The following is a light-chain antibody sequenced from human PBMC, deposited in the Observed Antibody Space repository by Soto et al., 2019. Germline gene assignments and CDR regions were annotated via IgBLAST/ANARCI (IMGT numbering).Light chain of an antibody. CDR3: QQRSNWPPALT. CDR2: AAS. V-gene: IGKV3-11*01. J-gene: IGKJ4*01. CDR1: QNVSSY. Sequence: EIVMTQSPDTLSVSPGERATLSCRASQNVSSYLAWYQQKPGQAPRLLIHAASNRPPGIPARFSGSGSGTDFTLTISSLQPEDFAIYYCQQRSNWPPALTFGGGTKVDIK.